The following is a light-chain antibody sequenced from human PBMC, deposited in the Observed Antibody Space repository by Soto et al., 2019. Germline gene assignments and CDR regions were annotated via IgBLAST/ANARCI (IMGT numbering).Light chain of an antibody. CDR2: EVT. V-gene: IGLV2-8*01. CDR1: NSDVGGYIY. CDR3: SSYAGSNTVV. Sequence: QSVLTQPASASGSPGQSVTISCTGTNSDVGGYIYVSWYQQHPGKAPKLVIDEVTKRPSGVPDRFSGAKSGNTASLTVSGREGEDDDYYYCSSYAGSNTVVFGGGTTLTVL. J-gene: IGLJ2*01.